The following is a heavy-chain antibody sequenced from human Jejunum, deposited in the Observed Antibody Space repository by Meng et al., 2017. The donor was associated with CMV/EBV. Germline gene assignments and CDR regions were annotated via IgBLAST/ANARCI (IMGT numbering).Heavy chain of an antibody. Sequence: TYYWGWIRQPPGRGLEWIASIYYGGSTYYSPSLKSRVTTSVDTSKNQFSLSLSSVTAADTAVYYCARDRVHFSDDYYYYGMDVWGLGTTVTVSS. V-gene: IGHV4-39*07. CDR2: IYYGGST. D-gene: IGHD1-1*01. CDR1: TYY. CDR3: ARDRVHFSDDYYYYGMDV. J-gene: IGHJ6*02.